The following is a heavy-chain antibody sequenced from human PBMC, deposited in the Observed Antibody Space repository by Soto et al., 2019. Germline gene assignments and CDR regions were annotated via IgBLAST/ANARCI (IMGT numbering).Heavy chain of an antibody. J-gene: IGHJ5*02. V-gene: IGHV4-59*01. Sequence: PSETLSLACTVSGGSISSYYWSWIRQPPGKGLEWIGYIYYSGSTNYNPSLKSRVTISVDTSKNQFSLKLSSVTAADTAVYYCAREVAAAGKGDWFDPWGQGTLVTGSS. CDR2: IYYSGST. CDR1: GGSISSYY. D-gene: IGHD6-13*01. CDR3: AREVAAAGKGDWFDP.